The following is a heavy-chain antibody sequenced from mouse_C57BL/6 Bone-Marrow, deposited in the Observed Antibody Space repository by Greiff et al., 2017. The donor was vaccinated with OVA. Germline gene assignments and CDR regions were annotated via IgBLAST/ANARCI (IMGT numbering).Heavy chain of an antibody. CDR2: IDPENGDT. CDR1: GFNIKDDY. Sequence: EVQLQESGAELVRPGASVKLSCTASGFNIKDDYMHWVKQRPEQGLEWIGWIDPENGDTEYASKFQGKATITADTSSNTAYLQLSSLTSEDTAVYYCTTCSYCSRPHYWGQGTTLTVSS. V-gene: IGHV14-4*01. J-gene: IGHJ2*01. CDR3: TTCSYCSRPHY. D-gene: IGHD1-1*01.